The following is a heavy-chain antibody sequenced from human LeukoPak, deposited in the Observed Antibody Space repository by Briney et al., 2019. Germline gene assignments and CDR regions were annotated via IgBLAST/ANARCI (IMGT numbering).Heavy chain of an antibody. CDR1: GFTFRSYA. CDR2: ISYDGSNK. J-gene: IGHJ6*03. CDR3: AKGGRAGGSITMIRGVRSDYYYMDV. Sequence: GGSLRLSCAASGFTFRSYAMHWVRQAPGKGLEWVAVISYDGSNKYYVDSVKGRFTISRDNSKNTLYLQMNSLRAEDTAVYYCAKGGRAGGSITMIRGVRSDYYYMDVWGKGTTVTISS. V-gene: IGHV3-30*14. D-gene: IGHD3-10*01.